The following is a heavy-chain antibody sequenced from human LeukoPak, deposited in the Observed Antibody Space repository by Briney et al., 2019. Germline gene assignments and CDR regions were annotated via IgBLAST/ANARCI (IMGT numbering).Heavy chain of an antibody. J-gene: IGHJ6*03. CDR3: ARVLSYSSSWSYYYYYMDV. CDR1: GGSFSGYY. V-gene: IGHV4-34*01. CDR2: INHSGST. Sequence: PSEALSLTCAVYGGSFSGYYWSWIRQPPGKGLEWIGEINHSGSTNYNPSLKSRVTISVDTSKNQFSLKLSSVTAADTAVYYCARVLSYSSSWSYYYYYMDVWGKGTTVTVSS. D-gene: IGHD6-13*01.